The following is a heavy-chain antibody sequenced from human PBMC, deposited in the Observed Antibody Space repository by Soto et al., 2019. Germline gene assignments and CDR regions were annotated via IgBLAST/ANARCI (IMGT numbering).Heavy chain of an antibody. V-gene: IGHV3-30-3*01. CDR2: ISYDGTNK. CDR1: GFSFSISP. J-gene: IGHJ4*02. D-gene: IGHD7-27*01. Sequence: GGSLRLSCAASGFSFSISPMHWVRQAPSKGPEWVALISYDGTNKFYADSVKGRFTISRDNSKSTLYLQVDSLRPEDAAVYYCARDPKTSGGQHWAFNYFDSWGQGTLVTVSS. CDR3: ARDPKTSGGQHWAFNYFDS.